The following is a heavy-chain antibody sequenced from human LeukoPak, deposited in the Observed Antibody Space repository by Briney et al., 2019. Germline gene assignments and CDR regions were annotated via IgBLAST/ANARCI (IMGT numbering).Heavy chain of an antibody. CDR1: GFTFSSHA. J-gene: IGHJ4*02. Sequence: GGSLRLSCAASGFTFSSHAMNWVRQAPGKGLEWVAVIWYDGSNKYYADSVKGRFTISRDNSKNTLYLQMNSLRAEDTAVYYCARSSSSSSLADYWGQGTLVTVSS. CDR2: IWYDGSNK. CDR3: ARSSSSSSLADY. D-gene: IGHD6-6*01. V-gene: IGHV3-33*08.